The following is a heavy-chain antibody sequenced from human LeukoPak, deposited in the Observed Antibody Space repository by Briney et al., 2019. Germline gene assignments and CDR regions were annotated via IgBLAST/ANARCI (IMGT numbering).Heavy chain of an antibody. J-gene: IGHJ6*03. CDR2: ISAYNGNT. D-gene: IGHD3-3*01. Sequence: ASVKVSCKASGYTFTSYGISWVRQAPGQGLEWMGWISAYNGNTNYAQKLQGRVTMTTDTSTSTAYMELRSLRSDDTAVYYCAREGSYYDFWSGYSADYYYYYMDVWGKGTTVTVSS. CDR3: AREGSYYDFWSGYSADYYYYYMDV. V-gene: IGHV1-18*01. CDR1: GYTFTSYG.